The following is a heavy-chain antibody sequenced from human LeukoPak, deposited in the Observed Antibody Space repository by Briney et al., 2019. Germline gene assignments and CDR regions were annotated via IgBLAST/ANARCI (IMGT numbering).Heavy chain of an antibody. CDR3: ARWGTAMVIDGMDV. CDR2: MNPNSGNT. CDR1: GYTFTSYD. V-gene: IGHV1-8*01. D-gene: IGHD5-18*01. Sequence: ASVKVSCKASGYTFTSYDINWVRQATGQGLEWVGWMNPNSGNTGYAQKFQGRVTMTRNTSISTAYMELSSLRSEDTAVYYCARWGTAMVIDGMDVWGQGTTVTVSS. J-gene: IGHJ6*02.